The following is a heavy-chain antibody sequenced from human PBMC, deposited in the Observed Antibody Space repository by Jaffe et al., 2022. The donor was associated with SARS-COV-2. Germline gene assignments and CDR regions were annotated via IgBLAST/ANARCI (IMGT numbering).Heavy chain of an antibody. CDR1: GGSFSGYY. CDR3: ARVGRRSGWYRSAIDY. V-gene: IGHV4-34*01. J-gene: IGHJ4*02. D-gene: IGHD6-19*01. CDR2: INHSGST. Sequence: QVQLQQWGAGLLKPSETLSLTCAVYGGSFSGYYWSWIRQPPGKGLEWIGEINHSGSTNYNPSLKSRVTISVDTSKNQFSLKLSSVTAADTAVYYCARVGRRSGWYRSAIDYWGQGTLVTVSS.